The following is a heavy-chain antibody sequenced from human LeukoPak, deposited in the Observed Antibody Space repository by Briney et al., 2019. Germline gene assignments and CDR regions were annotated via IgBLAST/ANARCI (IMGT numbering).Heavy chain of an antibody. CDR2: ISSSGSTI. CDR1: GFTFSSYE. J-gene: IGHJ4*02. D-gene: IGHD2-15*01. CDR3: ARDLGFSWGTYFDY. V-gene: IGHV3-48*03. Sequence: GGSLRLSCAASGFTFSSYEMNWVRQAPGKGLEWVSYISSSGSTIYYADSVKGRFTISRDNAKNSLYLQMNSLRAEDTAVYYCARDLGFSWGTYFDYWGQGTLVTVSS.